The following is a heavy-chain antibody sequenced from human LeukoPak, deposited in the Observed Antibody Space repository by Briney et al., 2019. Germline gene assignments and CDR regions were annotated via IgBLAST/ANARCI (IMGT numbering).Heavy chain of an antibody. J-gene: IGHJ4*02. V-gene: IGHV3-23*01. CDR2: ISGSGGST. CDR1: GFTLSSYA. Sequence: GGSLRLSWAASGFTLSSYAMTWVRQAPGKGLEWVSAISGSGGSTYYADSVKGRFTISRDNSKNTLYLQMNSLRAEDKAVYYCEQWPDYWGQGTLVTVSS. CDR3: EQWPDY. D-gene: IGHD6-19*01.